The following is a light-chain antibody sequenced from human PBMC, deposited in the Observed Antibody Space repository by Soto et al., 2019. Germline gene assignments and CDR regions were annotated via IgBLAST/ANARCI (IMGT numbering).Light chain of an antibody. J-gene: IGLJ3*02. CDR1: SSDVGGYTY. CDR3: SSYTTSSTWV. CDR2: DVS. V-gene: IGLV2-14*01. Sequence: QPVLTQPASVSGSPGQSITISCIGTSSDVGGYTYVSWYQQHPGKVPKLMIYDVSNRPSGVSNRFSGSKSGNTASLTISGLQAEDEADYYCSSYTTSSTWVFGGGTQLTVL.